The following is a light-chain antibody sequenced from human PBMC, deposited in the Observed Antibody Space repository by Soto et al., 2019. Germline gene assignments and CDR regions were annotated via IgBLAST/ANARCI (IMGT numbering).Light chain of an antibody. V-gene: IGKV3-20*01. CDR2: GAS. CDR3: QQYGSSPGT. Sequence: EIVLTQSPGTLSLSPGERATLSCRPSQSVSSSYLAWYQQKPGQAPRLLIYGASSRATGIPDRFSGSGSGTDLTLTISRLEPEDFAVYYCQQYGSSPGTFGQGTKVEIK. J-gene: IGKJ1*01. CDR1: QSVSSSY.